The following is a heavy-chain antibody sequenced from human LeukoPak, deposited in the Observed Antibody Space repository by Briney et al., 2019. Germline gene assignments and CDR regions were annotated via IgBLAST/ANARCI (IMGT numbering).Heavy chain of an antibody. V-gene: IGHV3-21*01. J-gene: IGHJ4*02. CDR1: GFAFDEHG. CDR2: ISSSSSYI. D-gene: IGHD3-16*01. Sequence: GGSLRLSCTASGFAFDEHGMNWVRQAPGKGLEWVSSISSSSSYIYYADSVKGRFTISRDNAKNSLYLQMNSLRAEDTAVYYCASIDYDYVWGSVYWGQGTLVTVSS. CDR3: ASIDYDYVWGSVY.